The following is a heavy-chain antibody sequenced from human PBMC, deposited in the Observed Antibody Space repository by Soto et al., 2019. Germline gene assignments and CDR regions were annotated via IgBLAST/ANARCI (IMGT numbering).Heavy chain of an antibody. V-gene: IGHV4-59*08. J-gene: IGHJ4*01. CDR1: GGSINNYY. Sequence: PSETLSLTCTVSGGSINNYYWSWIRQPPGEGLEWIGSIYYAGSSNYNPSLNSRVTISLDTSKNHFSLKLSSVTAADTAVYYCARHSWELRKTFDYWGQGTLVTVSS. D-gene: IGHD1-7*01. CDR3: ARHSWELRKTFDY. CDR2: IYYAGSS.